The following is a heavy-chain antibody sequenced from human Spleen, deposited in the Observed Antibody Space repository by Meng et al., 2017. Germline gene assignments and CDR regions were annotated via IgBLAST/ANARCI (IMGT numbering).Heavy chain of an antibody. CDR2: INPSGGST. J-gene: IGHJ4*02. Sequence: ASVKVSCKASGYTFTSYYMHWVRQAPGQGLEWMGIINPSGGSTSYAQKFQGRVTMTRDTSTSTVYMELSSLRSEDTAVYYCARGLESYYYDSSGYYDFDYWGQGTLVTVSS. CDR1: GYTFTSYY. D-gene: IGHD3-22*01. V-gene: IGHV1-46*01. CDR3: ARGLESYYYDSSGYYDFDY.